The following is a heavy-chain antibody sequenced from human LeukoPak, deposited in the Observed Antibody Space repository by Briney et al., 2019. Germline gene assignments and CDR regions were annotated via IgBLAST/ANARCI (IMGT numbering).Heavy chain of an antibody. V-gene: IGHV1-58*01. CDR2: IVVGSGNT. CDR3: AAESGTIVRGVPYWFDP. CDR1: GFTFSSSA. J-gene: IGHJ5*02. D-gene: IGHD3-10*01. Sequence: GTPVKVSCKTSGFTFSSSAVQWVRQARGQRLEWIGWIVVGSGNTNYAQKFQERVTITRDMSTSTTYMELSSLRSEDTAVYYCAAESGTIVRGVPYWFDPWGQGTLVTVSS.